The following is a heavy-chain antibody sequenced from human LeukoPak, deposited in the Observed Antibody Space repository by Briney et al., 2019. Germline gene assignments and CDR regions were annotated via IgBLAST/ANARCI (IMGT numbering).Heavy chain of an antibody. CDR1: GGTFSSYA. V-gene: IGHV1-69*04. J-gene: IGHJ4*02. D-gene: IGHD3-22*01. Sequence: ASVKVSFKASGGTFSSYAISWVRQAPGQGLEWMGRIIPIFGIANYAQKFQGRVTITADKSTSTAYMELSSLRSEDTAVYYCARSHQYYYDSSGYYPLMDWGQGTLVTVSS. CDR3: ARSHQYYYDSSGYYPLMD. CDR2: IIPIFGIA.